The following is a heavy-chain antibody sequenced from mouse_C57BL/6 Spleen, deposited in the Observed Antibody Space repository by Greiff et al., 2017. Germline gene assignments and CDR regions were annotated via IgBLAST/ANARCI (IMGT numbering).Heavy chain of an antibody. CDR1: GFTFSDYY. Sequence: EVHLVESEGGLVQPGSSMKLSCTASGFTFSDYYMAWVRQVPEKGLEWVANINYDGSSTYYLDSLKSRFIISRDNAKNILYLQMSSLKSEDTATYYCARRDYDVGFAYWGQGTLVTVSA. J-gene: IGHJ3*01. D-gene: IGHD2-4*01. CDR2: INYDGSST. CDR3: ARRDYDVGFAY. V-gene: IGHV5-16*01.